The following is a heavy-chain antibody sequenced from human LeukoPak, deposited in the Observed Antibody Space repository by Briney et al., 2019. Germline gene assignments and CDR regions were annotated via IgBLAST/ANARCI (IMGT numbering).Heavy chain of an antibody. V-gene: IGHV1-2*02. CDR1: GHTFTGYY. J-gene: IGHJ4*02. CDR3: ARALLGEFSGY. CDR2: INPNSGDT. Sequence: GASVKVSCKTSGHTFTGYYMHWVRQAPGQGLEWMGWINPNSGDTDYAQKFQGRVTMTRDTSISTAYMELSRLRSDDTAVYYCARALLGEFSGYWGQGTLVTVSS. D-gene: IGHD3-16*01.